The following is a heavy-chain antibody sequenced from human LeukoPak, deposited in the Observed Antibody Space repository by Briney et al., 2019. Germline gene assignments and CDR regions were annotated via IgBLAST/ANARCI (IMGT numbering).Heavy chain of an antibody. CDR2: ISSSSSYT. V-gene: IGHV3-21*01. J-gene: IGHJ4*02. CDR3: AREAFIVGGSFDY. CDR1: GFTFSSYS. D-gene: IGHD1-26*01. Sequence: GGSLRLSCAASGFTFSSYSMDWVRQAPGKGREWVSSISSSSSYTYYADSVKGRFTISRDNAKSSLYVQMNSLRAEDTAVYYCAREAFIVGGSFDYWGQGTLVSVPS.